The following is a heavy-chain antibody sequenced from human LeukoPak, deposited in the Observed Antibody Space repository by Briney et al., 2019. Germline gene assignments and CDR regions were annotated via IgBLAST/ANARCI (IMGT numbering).Heavy chain of an antibody. CDR3: ARTRGSNWYFGFDY. CDR1: GYTFTGYY. D-gene: IGHD6-13*01. CDR2: INPNSGGT. Sequence: ASVEVSYTASGYTFTGYYMHWVRQAPGQGLEWMGWINPNSGGTDFAQKFQGRVTMSRDTSINTAYMELSSLRSDDTAVYYCARTRGSNWYFGFDYWGQGTLVTVSS. V-gene: IGHV1-2*02. J-gene: IGHJ4*02.